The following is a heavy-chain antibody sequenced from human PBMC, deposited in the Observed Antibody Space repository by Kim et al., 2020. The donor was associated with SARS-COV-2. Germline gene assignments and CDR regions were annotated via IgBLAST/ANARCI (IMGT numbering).Heavy chain of an antibody. Sequence: SETLSLTCTVSGGSISSSSYYWGWIRQPPGKGLEWIGSIYYSGSTYYNPSLKSRVTISVDTSKNQFSLKLSSVTAADTAVYYCARVIFAGGWDYVWGSYRSGGMDVWGQGTTVTVSS. V-gene: IGHV4-39*07. CDR3: ARVIFAGGWDYVWGSYRSGGMDV. CDR2: IYYSGST. D-gene: IGHD3-16*02. J-gene: IGHJ6*01. CDR1: GGSISSSSYY.